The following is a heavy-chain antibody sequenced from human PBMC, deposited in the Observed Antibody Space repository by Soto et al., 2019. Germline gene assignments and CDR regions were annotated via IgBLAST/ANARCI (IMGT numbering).Heavy chain of an antibody. Sequence: QVQLQESGPGLVKPSETLSLTCTVSGDSISNYYWSWIRQAPGKGLEWIGFIYHSGNTNYNPSLKSRVTMSIDTSTSQFSLKLNSVTAADTAVYHCARDQGIASSGPFDYWGPGTLVTVSS. CDR3: ARDQGIASSGPFDY. CDR1: GDSISNYY. D-gene: IGHD6-13*01. CDR2: IYHSGNT. V-gene: IGHV4-59*01. J-gene: IGHJ4*02.